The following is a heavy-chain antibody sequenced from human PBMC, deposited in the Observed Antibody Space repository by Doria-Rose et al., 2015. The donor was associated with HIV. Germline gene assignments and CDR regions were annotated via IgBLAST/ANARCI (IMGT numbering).Heavy chain of an antibody. V-gene: IGHV2-26*01. CDR1: GVSLSSPGMG. J-gene: IGHJ4*02. CDR2: IFSYDDR. CDR3: ARIKSSRWYHKYYFDF. D-gene: IGHD6-13*01. Sequence: QVTLKESGPVLVKPTETLTLTCTVSGVSLSSPGMGVSWIRQPPGKALEWLAHIFSYDDRSYKTSLKSRLTISRGTSKSQVVLTMTDMDPVDTATYYCARIKSSRWYHKYYFDFWGQGTLVIVSA.